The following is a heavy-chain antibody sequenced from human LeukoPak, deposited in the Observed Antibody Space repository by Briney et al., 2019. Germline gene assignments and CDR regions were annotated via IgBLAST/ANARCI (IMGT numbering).Heavy chain of an antibody. V-gene: IGHV5-51*01. CDR2: IYPGDSDN. D-gene: IGHD1-1*01. J-gene: IGHJ3*02. CDR1: GYSFTNYW. Sequence: GESLKISCKGSGYSFTNYWIGWVRQVPGKGLEWMAVIYPGDSDNRYSPSFQGQVTISADKSISTAYLQWSSLKASDTAMYYCARRRTTGRVDAFDIWGQGTMVTVSS. CDR3: ARRRTTGRVDAFDI.